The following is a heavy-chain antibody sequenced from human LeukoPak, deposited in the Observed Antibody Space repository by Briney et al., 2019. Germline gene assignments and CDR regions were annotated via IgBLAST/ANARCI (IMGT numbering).Heavy chain of an antibody. CDR2: ISSSGSTI. Sequence: GGSLRLSCAASGFTFSSYEMNWVRQAPGKGLEWVSHISSSGSTIYYADSVKGRFTISRDNAKNSLYLQMNSLRAEDTAVYYCAAPPLVVAATPYAFDIWGQGTMVTVSS. J-gene: IGHJ3*02. V-gene: IGHV3-48*03. CDR3: AAPPLVVAATPYAFDI. CDR1: GFTFSSYE. D-gene: IGHD2-15*01.